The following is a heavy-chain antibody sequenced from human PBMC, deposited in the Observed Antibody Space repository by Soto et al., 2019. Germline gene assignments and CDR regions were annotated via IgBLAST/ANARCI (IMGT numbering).Heavy chain of an antibody. D-gene: IGHD3-16*02. CDR3: APVGLHLGELSLGY. Sequence: EVQLVESGGGLVKPGGSLRLSCAASGFTFSSYSMNWVRQAPGKGLEWVSSISSSSSYIYYADSVKGRFTISRDNAKNSLYLQMTSLRAEDTAVYYCAPVGLHLGELSLGYWGQGTLVTVSS. V-gene: IGHV3-21*01. CDR2: ISSSSSYI. CDR1: GFTFSSYS. J-gene: IGHJ4*02.